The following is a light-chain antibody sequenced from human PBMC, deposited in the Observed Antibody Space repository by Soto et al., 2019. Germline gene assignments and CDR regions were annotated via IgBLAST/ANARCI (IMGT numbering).Light chain of an antibody. CDR2: DAS. J-gene: IGKJ1*01. CDR1: QEISNY. CDR3: QQYDHLPRK. V-gene: IGKV1-33*01. Sequence: DIQMIQSPSSLSASVGDRVTITCQASQEISNYLNWYQQKPGKAPKLLIYDASNLERGVPSSFSGRESGTDFTFTISSLQPEDFATYYCQQYDHLPRKFGRGTKVEIK.